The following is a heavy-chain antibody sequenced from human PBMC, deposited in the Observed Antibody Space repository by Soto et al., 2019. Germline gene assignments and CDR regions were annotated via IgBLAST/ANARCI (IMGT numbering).Heavy chain of an antibody. CDR2: INPSGGIT. D-gene: IGHD2-2*01. CDR1: GYTLTSYY. V-gene: IGHV1-46*01. Sequence: ASVKVSCKASGYTLTSYYLHWVRQAPGQGPEWMGIINPSGGITNDAQKFQDGVTMTSDTPTSTVYMELSSLRSEDTAVYYCARGISTTRYYYYYGMDVWGQGTTVTVSS. CDR3: ARGISTTRYYYYYGMDV. J-gene: IGHJ6*02.